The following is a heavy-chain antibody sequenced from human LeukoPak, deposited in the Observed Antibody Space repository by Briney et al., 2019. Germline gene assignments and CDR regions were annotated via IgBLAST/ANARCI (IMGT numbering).Heavy chain of an antibody. CDR2: IKSKTDGGTT. V-gene: IGHV3-15*01. CDR1: GFTFSNAW. Sequence: GGSPRLSCAASGFTFSNAWMSWVRQAPGKGLEWVGRIKSKTDGGTTDYAAPVKGRFTISRDDSKNTLYLQMNSLKTEDTAVYYCTTEMATIYGVDYWGQGTLVTVSS. CDR3: TTEMATIYGVDY. D-gene: IGHD5-24*01. J-gene: IGHJ4*02.